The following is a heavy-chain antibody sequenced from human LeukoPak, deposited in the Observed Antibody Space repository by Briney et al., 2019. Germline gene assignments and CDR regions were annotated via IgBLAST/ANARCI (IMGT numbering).Heavy chain of an antibody. CDR1: GYTFTSNG. Sequence: ASVKVSCKASGYTFTSNGISWVRQAPGQGLEWMGWISAYNGNTNYEQKLQGRVTMTRNTSISTAYMELSSLRSEDTAVYYCARVGGRTGRNWFDPWGQGTLVTVSS. CDR2: ISAYNGNT. J-gene: IGHJ5*02. CDR3: ARVGGRTGRNWFDP. D-gene: IGHD3-16*01. V-gene: IGHV1-18*01.